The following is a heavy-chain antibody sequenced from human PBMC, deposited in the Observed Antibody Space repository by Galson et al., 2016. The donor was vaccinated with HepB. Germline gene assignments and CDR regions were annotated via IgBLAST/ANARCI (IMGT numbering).Heavy chain of an antibody. CDR1: GYIFTNYA. J-gene: IGHJ6*02. Sequence: SVKVSCKAFGYIFTNYAISWVRQAPGQGLEWMGWISGYNGITNYVQKFQGRVTMTTDTSTITAYMELKSLRAEDTAVFYCARHYHPVWGQGTTVTVSS. CDR3: ARHYHPV. CDR2: ISGYNGIT. V-gene: IGHV1-18*01. D-gene: IGHD3-10*01.